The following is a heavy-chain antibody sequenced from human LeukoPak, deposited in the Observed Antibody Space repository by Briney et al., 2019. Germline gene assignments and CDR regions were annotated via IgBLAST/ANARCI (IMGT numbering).Heavy chain of an antibody. Sequence: GGSLRLSCAASGFTVSSNFMSWVRQAPGKGLEWVSVIYSGGSTYYADSVKGRFTISRDNSKSTLYLQMNSLRVEDTAVYYCALGLVTDYWGQGTLVTVSS. CDR3: ALGLVTDY. D-gene: IGHD3-9*01. CDR1: GFTVSSNF. V-gene: IGHV3-66*01. CDR2: IYSGGST. J-gene: IGHJ4*02.